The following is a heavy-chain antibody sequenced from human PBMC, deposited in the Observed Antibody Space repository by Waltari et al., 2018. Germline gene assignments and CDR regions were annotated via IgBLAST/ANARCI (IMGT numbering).Heavy chain of an antibody. D-gene: IGHD1-26*01. Sequence: QITLKESGPTLVKPKQTLTLTCTFSGFSLSTSGVGVGWIRQPPGKALEGLALIYCDDDKSYSQFRKIRLTITKDTSKNQVVLTMTNMDPVDTATYYCAHWIWDNAFAEYFQHWGQGTLVTVSS. CDR3: AHWIWDNAFAEYFQH. CDR1: GFSLSTSGVG. J-gene: IGHJ1*01. CDR2: IYCDDDK. V-gene: IGHV2-5*02.